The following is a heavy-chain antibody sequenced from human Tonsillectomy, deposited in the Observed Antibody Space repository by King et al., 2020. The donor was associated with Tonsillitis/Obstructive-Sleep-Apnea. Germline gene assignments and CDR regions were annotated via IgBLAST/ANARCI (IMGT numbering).Heavy chain of an antibody. Sequence: VQLVESGGGVVQPGRSLRLSCAASGFTFSTYAMHRVRQAPGKGLEWVAFISYDGNNKFYADSVKGRFTISRDNSKNMLYLQMNSLRAEDTAVYYGARDLWPRDRDGDYPGCAFDCWGQGTLVVVS. CDR1: GFTFSTYA. CDR3: ARDLWPRDRDGDYPGCAFDC. V-gene: IGHV3-30*04. CDR2: ISYDGNNK. J-gene: IGHJ4*02. D-gene: IGHD4-17*01.